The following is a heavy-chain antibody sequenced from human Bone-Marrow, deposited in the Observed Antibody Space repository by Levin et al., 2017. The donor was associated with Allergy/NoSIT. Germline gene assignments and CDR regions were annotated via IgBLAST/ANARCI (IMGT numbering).Heavy chain of an antibody. Sequence: GGSLRLSCAASGFTFITSWMSWVRQAPGRGLEWVAGMNPDGSEKSYVDFVRGRFTVSRDNARNSLFLQMNSLRAEDTGLYYCARDPDHGAFDIWGQGTMVIVSS. CDR3: ARDPDHGAFDI. CDR1: GFTFITSW. J-gene: IGHJ3*02. V-gene: IGHV3-7*04. CDR2: MNPDGSEK.